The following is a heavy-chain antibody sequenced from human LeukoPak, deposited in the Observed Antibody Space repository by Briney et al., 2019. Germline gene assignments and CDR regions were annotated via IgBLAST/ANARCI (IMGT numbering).Heavy chain of an antibody. CDR2: ISSSSSYI. Sequence: GGSLRLSCAASGFTFSSYSMNWVRQAPGEGLEWVSSISSSSSYIYYADSVKGRFTISRDNAKNSLYLQMNSLRAEDTAVYYCARDFKVVVAATPEDYWGQGTLVTVSS. CDR3: ARDFKVVVAATPEDY. J-gene: IGHJ4*02. V-gene: IGHV3-21*01. D-gene: IGHD2-15*01. CDR1: GFTFSSYS.